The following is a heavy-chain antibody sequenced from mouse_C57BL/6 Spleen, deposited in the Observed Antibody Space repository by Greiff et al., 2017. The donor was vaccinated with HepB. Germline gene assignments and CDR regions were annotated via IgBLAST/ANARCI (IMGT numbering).Heavy chain of an antibody. CDR3: ARIDYDGDWLAY. J-gene: IGHJ3*01. Sequence: VQLQQSGPELVKPGASVKIPCKASGYTFTDYNMDWVKQSHGKSLEWIGDINPNNGGTIYNQKFKGKATLTVDESSSTAYMELRSLTSEDTAVYYCARIDYDGDWLAYWGQGTLVTVSA. CDR2: INPNNGGT. D-gene: IGHD2-4*01. V-gene: IGHV1-18*01. CDR1: GYTFTDYN.